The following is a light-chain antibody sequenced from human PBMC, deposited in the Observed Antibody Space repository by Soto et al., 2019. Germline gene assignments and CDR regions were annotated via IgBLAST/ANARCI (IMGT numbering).Light chain of an antibody. CDR3: CSYAGSSTYV. Sequence: QSVLTQPASVSGSPGQSLTISCTGTSIDIAPYNYVSWYQQHPGKAPKLMIYEGSKRPSGVSNRFSGSKSGNTASLTISGLQDEDEADYYCCSYAGSSTYVFGTGTKVTVL. CDR1: SIDIAPYNY. CDR2: EGS. J-gene: IGLJ1*01. V-gene: IGLV2-23*01.